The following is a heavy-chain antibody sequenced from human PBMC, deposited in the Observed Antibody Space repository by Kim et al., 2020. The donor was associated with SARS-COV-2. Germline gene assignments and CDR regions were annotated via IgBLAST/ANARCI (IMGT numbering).Heavy chain of an antibody. V-gene: IGHV3-53*04. D-gene: IGHD3-10*01. CDR1: GFTVSSNY. CDR3: ARGNRDPYYYGSGSYYDIGNWFDP. J-gene: IGHJ5*02. Sequence: GGSLRLSCAASGFTVSSNYMSWVRQAPGKGLEWVSVIYSGGSTYYADSVKRRFTISRHNSKNTLYLQMNSLRAEDTAVYYCARGNRDPYYYGSGSYYDIGNWFDPWGQGPLVTVSS. CDR2: IYSGGST.